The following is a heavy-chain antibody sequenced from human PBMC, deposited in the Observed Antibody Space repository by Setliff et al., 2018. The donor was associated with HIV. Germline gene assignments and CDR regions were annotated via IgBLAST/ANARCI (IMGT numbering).Heavy chain of an antibody. CDR1: GYTFTGYS. J-gene: IGHJ5*02. Sequence: GASVKVSCKTSGYTFTGYSLHWVRQAPGQGLEWMGWINPDSDGTNYAQKFQGRVTLTSDTSISTAYMELSSLKSDDTAVYYCARDGINWFDPWGQGTLVTVSS. CDR2: INPDSDGT. CDR3: ARDGINWFDP. V-gene: IGHV1-2*02.